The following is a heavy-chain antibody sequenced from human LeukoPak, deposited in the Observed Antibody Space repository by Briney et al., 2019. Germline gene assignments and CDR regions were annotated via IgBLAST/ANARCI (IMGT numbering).Heavy chain of an antibody. V-gene: IGHV3-48*01. J-gene: IGHJ6*02. CDR2: ISSSSSTI. D-gene: IGHD5-12*01. Sequence: GGSLRLSCAASGFTFSSYSMNWVRQAPGKGLEWVSYISSSSSTIYYADSVKGRFTISRDNAKNSLYLQMNSLRAEDTAVYYCARDMPEWLRSPLYGMDVWGQGTTVTVSS. CDR3: ARDMPEWLRSPLYGMDV. CDR1: GFTFSSYS.